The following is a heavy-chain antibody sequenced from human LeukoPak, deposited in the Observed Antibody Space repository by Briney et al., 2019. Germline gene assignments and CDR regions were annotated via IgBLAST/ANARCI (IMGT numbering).Heavy chain of an antibody. V-gene: IGHV1-69*04. CDR2: IIPILGIA. J-gene: IGHJ4*02. Sequence: SVKVSCKASGGTFSSYAISWVRQAPGQGLEWMGRIIPILGIANYAQKFQGRVTITADKSTSTAYMELSSLRSEDTAVYYCARGLGYYDFWSGYYLYYWGQGTLVTVSS. CDR1: GGTFSSYA. D-gene: IGHD3-3*01. CDR3: ARGLGYYDFWSGYYLYY.